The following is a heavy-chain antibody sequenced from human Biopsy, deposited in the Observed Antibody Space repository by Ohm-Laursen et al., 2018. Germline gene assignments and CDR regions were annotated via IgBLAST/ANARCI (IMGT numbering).Heavy chain of an antibody. CDR3: ARHGDNDYSNFDS. Sequence: SLRLSCTASGFIFSDYKMNWVCQPPGKGLEWVSSISTSGSSTNYADSVKGRFTMSRDNAEKSLYLQMNSLGVEDTAVYYCARHGDNDYSNFDSWGQGALVTVSS. CDR2: ISTSGSST. D-gene: IGHD4-11*01. CDR1: GFIFSDYK. V-gene: IGHV3-21*01. J-gene: IGHJ4*02.